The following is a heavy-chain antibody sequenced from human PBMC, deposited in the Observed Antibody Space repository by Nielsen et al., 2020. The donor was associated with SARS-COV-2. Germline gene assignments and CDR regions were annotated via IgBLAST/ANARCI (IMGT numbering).Heavy chain of an antibody. D-gene: IGHD3-10*01. CDR2: IYPGDSDT. J-gene: IGHJ6*02. CDR1: GYSFTSYW. V-gene: IGHV5-51*01. Sequence: GESLKISYKGSGYSFTSYWIGWVRQMPGKGLEWMGIIYPGDSDTRYSPSFQGQVTISADKSISTAYLQWSSLKASDTAMYYCARLYYGSGSYGLLAYYYGMDVWGQGTTVTVSS. CDR3: ARLYYGSGSYGLLAYYYGMDV.